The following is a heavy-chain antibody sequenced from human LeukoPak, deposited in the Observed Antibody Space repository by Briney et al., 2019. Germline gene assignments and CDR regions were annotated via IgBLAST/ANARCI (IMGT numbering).Heavy chain of an antibody. CDR3: ARVKNYYDSSGYLYYFDY. V-gene: IGHV1-2*02. CDR2: INPNSGGT. D-gene: IGHD3-22*01. Sequence: ASVKVSCKASGYTFTGYYMHWVRQAPGQGLEWMGWINPNSGGTNYAQKFQGRVTMTRDTSISTAYMELSRLRSDNTAVYYCARVKNYYDSSGYLYYFDYWGQGTLATVSS. CDR1: GYTFTGYY. J-gene: IGHJ4*02.